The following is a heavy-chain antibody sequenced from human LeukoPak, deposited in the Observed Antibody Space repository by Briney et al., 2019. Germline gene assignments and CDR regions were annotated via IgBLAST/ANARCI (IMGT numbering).Heavy chain of an antibody. J-gene: IGHJ4*02. CDR3: ARQNDFRLDY. D-gene: IGHD3-3*01. CDR2: IYPGDSDT. V-gene: IGHV5-51*01. CDR1: GYTFSSYW. Sequence: GESLQISCQGSGYTFSSYWIGWVRQMPGKGLEWMGIIYPGDSDTRYSPSLQGQVTISVDTSIGTAYLQWSSLKASDTAIYYCARQNDFRLDYWGQGTLVTVSS.